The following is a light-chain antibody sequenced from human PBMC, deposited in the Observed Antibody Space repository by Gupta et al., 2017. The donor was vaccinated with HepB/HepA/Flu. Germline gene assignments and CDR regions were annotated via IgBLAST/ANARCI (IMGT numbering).Light chain of an antibody. CDR3: MQALQTRWT. Sequence: DIVMTQSPLSLPVTPGAPASISCMSSQSLLHSNGYNYLDWYLQKPGQSPQSALYLVSNRASGVTDRFSGSGSGIDFTLKISRVEAEDVGVYYCMQALQTRWTFGQGTKVGIK. CDR2: LVS. CDR1: QSLLHSNGYNY. J-gene: IGKJ1*01. V-gene: IGKV2-28*01.